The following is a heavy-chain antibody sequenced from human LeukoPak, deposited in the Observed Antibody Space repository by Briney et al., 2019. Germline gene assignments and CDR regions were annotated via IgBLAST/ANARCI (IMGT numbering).Heavy chain of an antibody. Sequence: GGSLRLSCAASGFTFSRYGMHGVRQAPGKGLEWVAVISYDGSNKYYADSVKGRFTISRDNSKDTLYLQMNSLRAEDTPVYYCAKLGQSGYNSYYWGQGTLVTVSS. CDR2: ISYDGSNK. V-gene: IGHV3-30*18. D-gene: IGHD5-24*01. J-gene: IGHJ4*02. CDR1: GFTFSRYG. CDR3: AKLGQSGYNSYY.